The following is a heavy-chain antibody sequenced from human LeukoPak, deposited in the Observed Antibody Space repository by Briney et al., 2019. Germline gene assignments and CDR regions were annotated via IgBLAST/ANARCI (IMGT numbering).Heavy chain of an antibody. CDR2: ISSSSSYI. J-gene: IGHJ6*03. Sequence: GGSLRLSCAASGFTFSSYSMNWVRQAPGKGLEWVSSISSSSSYIYYADSVKGRFTISRDNAKNPLYLQMNSLRAEDMAVYYCARVSLYHYYMDVWGKGTTVTVSS. CDR1: GFTFSSYS. CDR3: ARVSLYHYYMDV. V-gene: IGHV3-21*01.